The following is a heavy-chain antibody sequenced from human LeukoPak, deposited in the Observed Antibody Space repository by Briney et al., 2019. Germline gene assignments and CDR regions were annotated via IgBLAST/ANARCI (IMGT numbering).Heavy chain of an antibody. V-gene: IGHV3-NL1*01. CDR3: ARDLSSSGYFDY. J-gene: IGHJ4*02. Sequence: PGRSLRLSCAASGFTFSRFGMHWVRQAPGKGLEWVSVIYSGGSTYYADSVKGRFTISRDNSKNTLYLQMNSLRAEDTAVYYCARDLSSSGYFDYWSQGTLVTVSS. CDR2: IYSGGST. D-gene: IGHD6-13*01. CDR1: GFTFSRFG.